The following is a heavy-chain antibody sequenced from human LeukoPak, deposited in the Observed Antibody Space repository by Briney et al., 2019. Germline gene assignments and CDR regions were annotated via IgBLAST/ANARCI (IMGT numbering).Heavy chain of an antibody. Sequence: SETLSLTCAVYGGSFSGYYWSWIRQPPGKGLEWIGEINHSGSTNYNPSLKSRVTISVDTSKNQFSLKRSSVTAADTAVYYCARGPERELFSPFDYWGQGTLVTVSS. CDR1: GGSFSGYY. V-gene: IGHV4-34*01. CDR2: INHSGST. J-gene: IGHJ4*02. D-gene: IGHD3-10*01. CDR3: ARGPERELFSPFDY.